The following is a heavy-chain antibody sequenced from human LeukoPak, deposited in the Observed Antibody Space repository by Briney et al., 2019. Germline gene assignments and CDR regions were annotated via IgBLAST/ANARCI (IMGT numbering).Heavy chain of an antibody. CDR3: AEGFSSGWPPDY. Sequence: SETLSLTCAVYGGSFSGYYWSWIRQPPGKGLEWIGEINHSGSTNYNPSLKSRVTISVDTSKNQFSLKLSSVTAADTAVYYCAEGFSSGWPPDYWGQGTLVTVSS. CDR2: INHSGST. J-gene: IGHJ4*02. CDR1: GGSFSGYY. V-gene: IGHV4-34*01. D-gene: IGHD6-19*01.